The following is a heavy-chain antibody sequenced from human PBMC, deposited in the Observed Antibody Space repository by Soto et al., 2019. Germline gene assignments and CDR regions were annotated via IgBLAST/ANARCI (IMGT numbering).Heavy chain of an antibody. Sequence: ASVKVSCKASGYTFTSTWMHWVRQAPGQGLEWMGIINPYGGAATYAEKFQGRVTIARDTSANTAYMELSSLRSEDTAVYYCARGQDSSGYYPFDYWGQGTLVTAPQ. J-gene: IGHJ4*02. V-gene: IGHV1-46*01. CDR2: INPYGGAA. CDR3: ARGQDSSGYYPFDY. D-gene: IGHD3-22*01. CDR1: GYTFTSTW.